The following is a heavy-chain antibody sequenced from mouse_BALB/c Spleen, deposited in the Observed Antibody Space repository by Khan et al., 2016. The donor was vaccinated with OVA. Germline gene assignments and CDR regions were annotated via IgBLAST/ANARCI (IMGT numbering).Heavy chain of an antibody. Sequence: EVEPVESGPELMKPGASVKISCKASGYSFTTYYIHWVLQSHGKSLDWIGYIDPFSGDTTYNQKFKGKATLTVDKSSSTAYIHLNNLTSEDSAVYYCTRHGYVAWFTYWGQGTLVTVSA. CDR3: TRHGYVAWFTY. CDR2: IDPFSGDT. CDR1: GYSFTTYY. V-gene: IGHV1S135*01. D-gene: IGHD2-2*01. J-gene: IGHJ3*01.